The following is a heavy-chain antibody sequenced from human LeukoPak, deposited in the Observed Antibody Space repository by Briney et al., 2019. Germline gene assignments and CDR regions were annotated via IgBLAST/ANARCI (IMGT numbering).Heavy chain of an antibody. CDR1: GFTVSSDY. CDR3: ARDRYSTIFGG. V-gene: IGHV3-66*02. D-gene: IGHD3-3*01. Sequence: GGSLRLSCAASGFTVSSDYMSWVRQAPGKGLEWVSIIYSGGDTYYAGSVKGRFTISRDNSKNTLYLQMNSLRAEDTAVYYCARDRYSTIFGGWGQGTLVTVSS. CDR2: IYSGGDT. J-gene: IGHJ4*02.